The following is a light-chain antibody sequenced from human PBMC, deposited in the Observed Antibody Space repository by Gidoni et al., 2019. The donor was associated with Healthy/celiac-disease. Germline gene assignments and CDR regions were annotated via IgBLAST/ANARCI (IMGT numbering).Light chain of an antibody. CDR1: QSVLYSSNNKNY. V-gene: IGKV4-1*01. J-gene: IGKJ1*01. CDR3: QQYYSTPQT. Sequence: DIVMTQSPDSLAVSLGERATINCKSSQSVLYSSNNKNYLAWYQQKPGQPPKLLIYWASARDSGVPDRFSGSGSGTDFTLTISSLQAEDVAVYYCQQYYSTPQTFGRGTKVEIK. CDR2: WAS.